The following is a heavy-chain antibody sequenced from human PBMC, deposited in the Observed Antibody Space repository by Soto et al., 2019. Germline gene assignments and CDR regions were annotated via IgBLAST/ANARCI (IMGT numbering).Heavy chain of an antibody. CDR3: ARGYCSSTSCYRFDY. Sequence: SETLSLTCTVSGGSISSSSYYWGWIRQPPGKGLEWIGNVYYGGSTYYNPSLKSRVTISVETSKSQFSLKLSSVTAADTAVYYCARGYCSSTSCYRFDYWGQGTLVTVSS. CDR1: GGSISSSSYY. J-gene: IGHJ4*02. CDR2: VYYGGST. V-gene: IGHV4-39*01. D-gene: IGHD2-2*01.